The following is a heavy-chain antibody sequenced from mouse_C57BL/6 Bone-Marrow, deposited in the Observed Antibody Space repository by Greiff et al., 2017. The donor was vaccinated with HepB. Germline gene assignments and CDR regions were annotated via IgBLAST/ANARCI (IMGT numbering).Heavy chain of an antibody. Sequence: QVTLKESGPGILQPSQTLSLTCSFSGFSLSTFGMGVGRIRQPSGKGLEWLAHIWWDDDKYYNPALKSRLTISKATSKNQVFLKIANVDTADTATYFCARVALITTVVHFDYWGQGTTLTVSS. CDR1: GFSLSTFGMG. V-gene: IGHV8-8*01. CDR2: IWWDDDK. D-gene: IGHD1-1*01. J-gene: IGHJ2*01. CDR3: ARVALITTVVHFDY.